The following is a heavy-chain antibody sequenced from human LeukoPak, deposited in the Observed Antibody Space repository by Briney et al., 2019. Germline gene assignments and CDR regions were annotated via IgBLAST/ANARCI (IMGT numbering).Heavy chain of an antibody. CDR3: ARGPDSSGYYPFDY. J-gene: IGHJ4*02. CDR1: GYIFTGYY. CDR2: INPNSGGT. D-gene: IGHD3-22*01. Sequence: ASVKVSCKASGYIFTGYYMHWVRQAPGQGLEWMGWINPNSGGTNYAQKFQGRVTMTRDTSISTAYMELSRLRPDDTAVYYCARGPDSSGYYPFDYWGQGTLVTVSS. V-gene: IGHV1-2*02.